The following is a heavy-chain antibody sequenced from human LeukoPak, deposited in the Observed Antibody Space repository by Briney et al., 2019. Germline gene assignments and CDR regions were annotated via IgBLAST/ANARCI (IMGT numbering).Heavy chain of an antibody. Sequence: GGSLRLSCAASGFTFSDYYMNWIRQASGKGLEWISFLSSSSGHTNSADSVKGRFTISRDNAKNSLYLQMNSLRPEDTAVYYCARAGHYYFDYWGQGTLVTVSS. CDR1: GFTFSDYY. J-gene: IGHJ4*02. CDR3: ARAGHYYFDY. D-gene: IGHD3-10*01. V-gene: IGHV3-11*05. CDR2: LSSSSGHT.